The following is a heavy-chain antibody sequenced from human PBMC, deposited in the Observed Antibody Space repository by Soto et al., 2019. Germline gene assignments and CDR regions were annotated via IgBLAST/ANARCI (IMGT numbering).Heavy chain of an antibody. V-gene: IGHV4-59*12. J-gene: IGHJ4*02. CDR2: IYYSDSN. Sequence: PQGKGLEWIGYIYYSDSNNYNPSLKSRVIISVDTSKNQFSLKLSSVTAADTAVYYCAKEEAVVVVVDYWGQGTLVTVSS. CDR3: AKEEAVVVVVDY. D-gene: IGHD2-15*01.